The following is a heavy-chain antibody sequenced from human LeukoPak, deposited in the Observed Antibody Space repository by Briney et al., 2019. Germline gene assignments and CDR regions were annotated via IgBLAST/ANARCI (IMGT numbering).Heavy chain of an antibody. V-gene: IGHV4-59*01. Sequence: SETLSLTCTVSGGSISSYYWSWIRQPPGKGLKWIGYIYYSGSTNYNPSLKSRVTISVDTSKNQFSLKLSSVTAADTAGYYCATRLGYCSGGSCYLGAFDIWGQGTMVTASS. CDR2: IYYSGST. CDR1: GGSISSYY. D-gene: IGHD2-15*01. J-gene: IGHJ3*02. CDR3: ATRLGYCSGGSCYLGAFDI.